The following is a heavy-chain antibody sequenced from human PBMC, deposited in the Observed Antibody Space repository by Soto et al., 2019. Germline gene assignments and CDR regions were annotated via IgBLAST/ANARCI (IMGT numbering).Heavy chain of an antibody. V-gene: IGHV1-46*01. CDR3: AREALDIVATIDDAFDI. D-gene: IGHD5-12*01. J-gene: IGHJ3*02. CDR1: GYTFTSYY. CDR2: INPSGGST. Sequence: ASVKVSCKESGYTFTSYYMHWVRQAPGQGLEWMGIINPSGGSTSYAQKFQGRVTMTRDTSTSTVYMELSSLRSEDTAVYYCAREALDIVATIDDAFDIWGQGTMVTVSS.